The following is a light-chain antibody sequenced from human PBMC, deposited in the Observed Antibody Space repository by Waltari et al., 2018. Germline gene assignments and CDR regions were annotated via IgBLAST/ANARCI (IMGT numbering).Light chain of an antibody. CDR1: NIGSKS. CDR2: DDR. J-gene: IGLJ2*01. V-gene: IGLV3-21*03. Sequence: SYVLTQPPSVSVAPGKTARITCGGNNIGSKSVHWYQQKPGQAPLLVVYDDRDRPAGIPERCSASNSGNTATMTISRVEDGDEADYYGQVWDTTSNHVVFGGGTKLTVL. CDR3: QVWDTTSNHVV.